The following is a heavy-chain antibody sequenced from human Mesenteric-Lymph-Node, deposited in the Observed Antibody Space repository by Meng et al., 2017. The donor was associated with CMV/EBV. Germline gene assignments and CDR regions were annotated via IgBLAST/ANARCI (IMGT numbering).Heavy chain of an antibody. D-gene: IGHD3-10*01. CDR3: ARDSYHYGSSTYNWFDP. CDR1: GGSITTYY. CDR2: TQYSGST. J-gene: IGHJ5*02. Sequence: GSLRLSCTVSGGSITTYYWSWIRQPPGRGLEWIGYTQYSGSTLYNPSLQSRVSISLDTSKNQVSLRLSSVTAADTAVYYCARDSYHYGSSTYNWFDPWGQGILVTVSS. V-gene: IGHV4-59*01.